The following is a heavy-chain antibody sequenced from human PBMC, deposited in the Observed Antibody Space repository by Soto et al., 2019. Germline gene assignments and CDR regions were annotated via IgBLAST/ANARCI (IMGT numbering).Heavy chain of an antibody. D-gene: IGHD7-27*01. CDR3: ARGPLTIWGNDAFDN. CDR2: IYSGGST. V-gene: IGHV3-53*01. Sequence: GGSLRLSCAAPWFTVSSNYMSWVRQAPGKGLEWVSVIYSGGSTYYADSVKGRFTISRDNSRNTLYLQMNSLRAEDTAVYYCARGPLTIWGNDAFDNWGQGTMVTVS. J-gene: IGHJ3*02. CDR1: WFTVSSNY.